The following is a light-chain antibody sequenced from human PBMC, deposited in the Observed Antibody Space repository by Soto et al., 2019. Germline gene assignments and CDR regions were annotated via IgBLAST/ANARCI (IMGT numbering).Light chain of an antibody. V-gene: IGKV3-15*01. CDR2: GAS. CDR1: HSISTN. J-gene: IGKJ4*01. CDR3: QKYSSWPT. Sequence: EIIMTQSPATLSVSPGEGATLSCRTSHSISTNLAWYQHKRGQSPRLLVYGASTRGTGVPARFSGSGSGAEFTLSISSLQSEDFAVYYCQKYSSWPTFGGGTKVEIK.